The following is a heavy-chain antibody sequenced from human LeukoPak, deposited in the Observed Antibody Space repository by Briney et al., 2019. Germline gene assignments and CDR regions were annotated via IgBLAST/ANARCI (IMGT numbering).Heavy chain of an antibody. V-gene: IGHV4-4*07. Sequence: KASGSLSLTFAVPGGSISTFYWSWGREPARGGLEWIGRIYASGSTNYNPSLKSRVTMSVDTSKNQFSLKLSSVTAADTAVYYCAREGLRSDFDYWGQGTLVTVSS. D-gene: IGHD4-17*01. CDR2: IYASGST. CDR3: AREGLRSDFDY. CDR1: GGSISTFY. J-gene: IGHJ4*02.